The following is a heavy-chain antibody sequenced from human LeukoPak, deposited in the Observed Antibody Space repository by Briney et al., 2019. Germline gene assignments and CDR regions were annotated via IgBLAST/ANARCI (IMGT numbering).Heavy chain of an antibody. J-gene: IGHJ4*02. V-gene: IGHV1-69*01. CDR1: GGTFSSYA. D-gene: IGHD3-10*01. Sequence: GASVKVSCKASGGTFSSYANSWVRQAPGQGLEWMGGIIPLFGTANYAQKFLGRVIITADESTSTTYMYLSSLKSEDTAVYYCAREWAGYGSGSYYYYWGQGTLVTVSS. CDR3: AREWAGYGSGSYYYY. CDR2: IIPLFGTA.